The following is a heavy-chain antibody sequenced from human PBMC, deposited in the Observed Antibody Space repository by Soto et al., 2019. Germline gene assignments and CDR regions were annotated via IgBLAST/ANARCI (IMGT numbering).Heavy chain of an antibody. CDR2: ISSSGSTI. Sequence: PGGSLRLSCAASGFTFSSYEMNWVRQAPGKGLEWVSYISSSGSTIYYADSVKGRFTISRDNAKNSLYLQMNSLRAEDTAVYYCARKGQYYDFWSGYYPKPGGMDVWGQGTTGTVSS. J-gene: IGHJ6*02. D-gene: IGHD3-3*01. CDR1: GFTFSSYE. V-gene: IGHV3-48*03. CDR3: ARKGQYYDFWSGYYPKPGGMDV.